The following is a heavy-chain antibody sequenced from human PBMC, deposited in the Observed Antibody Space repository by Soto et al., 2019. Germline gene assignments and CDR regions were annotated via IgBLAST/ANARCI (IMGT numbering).Heavy chain of an antibody. D-gene: IGHD6-13*01. CDR2: IYYSGST. V-gene: IGHV4-59*08. Sequence: QVQLQESGPGLVKPSETLSLTCTVSGGSISSYYWSWIRQPPGKGLEWIGYIYYSGSTNYNPSLKSRLTISVDTSKHQFSLKLSSVTAADTAVYYCARLRYPLWQQLTEFDPWGQGTLVTVSS. J-gene: IGHJ5*02. CDR3: ARLRYPLWQQLTEFDP. CDR1: GGSISSYY.